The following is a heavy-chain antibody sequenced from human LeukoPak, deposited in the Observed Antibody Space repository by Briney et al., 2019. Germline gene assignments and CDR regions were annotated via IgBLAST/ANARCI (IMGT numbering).Heavy chain of an antibody. D-gene: IGHD4-17*01. CDR1: DETINNNY. V-gene: IGHV4-59*01. CDR3: ATCRDEFGDYGFTS. Sequence: SETLSPTCIGSDETINNNYWSRIRQPPGKGLEGIGYIYDSGSTKYNPSIKCRVTFSVDTSKNLFSLKLTTLTSADTAVYYCATCRDEFGDYGFTSWGQGTLVTVSS. J-gene: IGHJ5*02. CDR2: IYDSGST.